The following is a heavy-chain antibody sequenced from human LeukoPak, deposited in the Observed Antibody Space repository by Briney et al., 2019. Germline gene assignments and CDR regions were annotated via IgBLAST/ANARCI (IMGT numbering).Heavy chain of an antibody. CDR1: GFTFSSYG. CDR2: IRYDGSNK. D-gene: IGHD3-3*01. CDR3: AKSANDFWSGRDYYYYYMDV. J-gene: IGHJ6*03. V-gene: IGHV3-30*02. Sequence: GSLRLSCAASGFTFSSYGMHWVRQAPGKGLEWVAFIRYDGSNKYYADSVKGRFTISRDNSKNTLYLQMNSLRAEDTAVYYCAKSANDFWSGRDYYYYYMDVWGKGTTVTVSS.